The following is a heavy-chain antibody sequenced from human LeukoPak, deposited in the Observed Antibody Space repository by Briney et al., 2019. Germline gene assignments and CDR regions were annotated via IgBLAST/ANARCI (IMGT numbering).Heavy chain of an antibody. CDR3: ARGAFGVYAFDI. V-gene: IGHV3-74*01. CDR2: ISTDGSST. CDR1: GFTLSNYW. J-gene: IGHJ3*02. Sequence: GGSLRLSCAASGFTLSNYWMHWVRQAPGKGLVWVSRISTDGSSTNYADSVRGRFTISRDNAKNTVYVQMNSLRAEDTAVYYCARGAFGVYAFDIWGQGTMVTVSS. D-gene: IGHD3-3*01.